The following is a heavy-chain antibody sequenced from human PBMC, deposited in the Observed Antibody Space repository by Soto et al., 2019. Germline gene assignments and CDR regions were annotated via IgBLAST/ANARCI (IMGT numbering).Heavy chain of an antibody. CDR2: INAGNGNT. J-gene: IGHJ6*02. CDR3: ARDSAGTTSYYYYYYGMDV. CDR1: GYTFTSYA. D-gene: IGHD1-7*01. Sequence: ASVKVSCKASGYTFTSYAMHWVHQAPGQRLEWMGWINAGNGNTKYSQKFQGRVTITRDTSASTAYMELSSLRSEDTAVYYCARDSAGTTSYYYYYYGMDVWGQGXTVTVYS. V-gene: IGHV1-3*01.